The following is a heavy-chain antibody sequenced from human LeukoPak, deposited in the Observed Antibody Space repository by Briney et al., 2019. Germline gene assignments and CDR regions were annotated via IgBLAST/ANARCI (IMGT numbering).Heavy chain of an antibody. CDR1: GXSISSGNW. CDR2: IYYSGST. Sequence: PSETLSLTCAVSGXSISSGNWWSWVRQPPGKGLEWIGYIYYSGSTNYNPSLKSRVTISVDTSKNQFSLKLSSVTAADTAVYYCARVSPYGSGSYMAFDIWGQGTVVTVSS. V-gene: IGHV4-4*02. D-gene: IGHD3-10*01. J-gene: IGHJ3*02. CDR3: ARVSPYGSGSYMAFDI.